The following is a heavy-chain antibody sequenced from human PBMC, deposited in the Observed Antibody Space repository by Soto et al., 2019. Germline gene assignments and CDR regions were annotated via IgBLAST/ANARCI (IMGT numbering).Heavy chain of an antibody. Sequence: QVPLVQSGAEVKKPGSSVKVSCKASGGTFSSYAISWVRQAPGHGLEWMGGIIPIFGTANYAQKFQGRVTITADKPTSTAYMELSSLRAEDTAVYYCARDRVYEDGGSSGGTWCQGTLVTVSS. CDR2: IIPIFGTA. CDR3: ARDRVYEDGGSSGGT. V-gene: IGHV1-69*06. J-gene: IGHJ5*02. CDR1: GGTFSSYA. D-gene: IGHD1-26*01.